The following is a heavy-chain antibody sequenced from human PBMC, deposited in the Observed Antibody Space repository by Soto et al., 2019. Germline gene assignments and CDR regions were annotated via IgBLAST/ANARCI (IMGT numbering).Heavy chain of an antibody. J-gene: IGHJ4*02. Sequence: QVQLVQSGAEVKKPGSSVKVSCKASGGTFSSYAISWVRQAPGQGPEWMGGIIPIFGTANYAQKFQGRVTITADESTSTAYMELSSLRSEDTAVYYCARGTTYGSLYYFDYWGQGTLVTVSS. V-gene: IGHV1-69*01. CDR1: GGTFSSYA. D-gene: IGHD2-15*01. CDR3: ARGTTYGSLYYFDY. CDR2: IIPIFGTA.